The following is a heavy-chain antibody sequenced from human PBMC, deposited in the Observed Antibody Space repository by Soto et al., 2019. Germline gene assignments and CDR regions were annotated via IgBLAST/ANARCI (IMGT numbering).Heavy chain of an antibody. V-gene: IGHV3-7*01. CDR1: GFAFSRSW. CDR2: INQDGSAR. CDR3: ARDPSFSAFDI. D-gene: IGHD6-6*01. J-gene: IGHJ3*02. Sequence: GGSLRLSCLASGFAFSRSWMAWVRQAPGKEPEWVANINQDGSARNYVDSVKGRFTISRDNAKNSLSLQLSSLGVEDTAVYYCARDPSFSAFDIWARGTEVPVS.